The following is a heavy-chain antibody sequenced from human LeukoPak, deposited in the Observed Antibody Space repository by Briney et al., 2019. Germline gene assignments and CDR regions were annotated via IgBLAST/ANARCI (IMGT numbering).Heavy chain of an antibody. CDR3: ARENIVVVTAIRDAFDI. D-gene: IGHD2-21*02. J-gene: IGHJ3*02. CDR1: GFTFSSYS. Sequence: GGSLRLSCAASGFTFSSYSMNWVRQAPGKGLEWVSYISSGSSTIYYADSVKGRFTISRDNAKNSLCLQMNSLRDEDTAVYYCARENIVVVTAIRDAFDIWGQGTVVTVSS. CDR2: ISSGSSTI. V-gene: IGHV3-48*02.